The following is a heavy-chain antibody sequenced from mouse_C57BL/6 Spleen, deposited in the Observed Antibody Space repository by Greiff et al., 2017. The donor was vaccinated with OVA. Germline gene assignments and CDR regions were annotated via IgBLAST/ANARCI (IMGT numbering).Heavy chain of an antibody. V-gene: IGHV2-9-1*01. Sequence: QVQLKESGPGLVAPSQSLSITCTVSGFSLTSYAISWVRQPPGKGLEWLGVIWTGGGTNYNSALNSRLSISKDNSKSQVFLKMNSLQTDDTARYYCARYLYYDYDGSVYAMDYWGQGTSVTVSS. CDR2: IWTGGGT. CDR1: GFSLTSYA. J-gene: IGHJ4*01. D-gene: IGHD2-4*01. CDR3: ARYLYYDYDGSVYAMDY.